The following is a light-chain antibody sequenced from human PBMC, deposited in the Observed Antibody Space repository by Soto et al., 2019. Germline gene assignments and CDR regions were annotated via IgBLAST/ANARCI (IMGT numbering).Light chain of an antibody. V-gene: IGLV1-47*01. CDR1: NSNIGSKY. J-gene: IGLJ2*01. Sequence: QSVLTQPPSASGTPGQRVTISCSGSNSNIGSKYVYWYQQLPGTAPKLLLHRNNQRPSGVPDRFSGSKSGTSASLAISGLRSEDEADYYCAAWDNSLVGGPAFGGGTKLTVL. CDR2: RNN. CDR3: AAWDNSLVGGPA.